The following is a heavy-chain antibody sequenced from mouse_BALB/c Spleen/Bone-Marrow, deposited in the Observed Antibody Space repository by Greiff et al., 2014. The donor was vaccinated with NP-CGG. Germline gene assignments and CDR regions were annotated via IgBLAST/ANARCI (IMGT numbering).Heavy chain of an antibody. CDR1: GYSITSGYS. CDR3: ARSTTMTFYWYFDV. V-gene: IGHV3-1*02. CDR2: IHYSGST. D-gene: IGHD2-4*01. J-gene: IGHJ1*01. Sequence: VQLQQSGPDLVKPSQSLSLTCTVTGYSITSGYSWHWIRPFPGNKLEWMGYIHYSGSTNYNPSLKSRISITRDTSKNQFFLQLNSVTTEDTATYYCARSTTMTFYWYFDVWGAGTTVTVSS.